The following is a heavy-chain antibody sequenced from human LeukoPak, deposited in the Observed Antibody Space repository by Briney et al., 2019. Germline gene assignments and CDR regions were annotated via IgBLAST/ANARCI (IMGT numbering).Heavy chain of an antibody. J-gene: IGHJ4*02. CDR1: GGSFSGYY. CDR3: ARLIVGCTDGVCYKGHVY. CDR2: INQSGST. V-gene: IGHV4-34*01. D-gene: IGHD2-8*01. Sequence: PSETLSLTCSVYGGSFSGYYWSWIRQPPGKGLEWIGEINQSGSTNYNPSLKSRVTISVDTSKNQFSLKLSSVTAADTAVYYCARLIVGCTDGVCYKGHVYWGQGTLVTVSS.